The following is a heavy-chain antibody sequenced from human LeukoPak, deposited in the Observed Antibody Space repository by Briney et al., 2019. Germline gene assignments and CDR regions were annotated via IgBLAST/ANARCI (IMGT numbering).Heavy chain of an antibody. CDR1: GYSFTSYW. D-gene: IGHD3-10*01. J-gene: IGHJ4*02. V-gene: IGHV5-51*01. CDR2: IYPGDSDT. Sequence: PGKSLKISCKGSGYSFTSYWIGWVRQMPGKGLEWMGIIYPGDSDTRYSPSFQGQVTISADKSISTAYLQWSSLKASDTAMYYCARPGALLWFGEPLDYFDYWGQGTLVTVSS. CDR3: ARPGALLWFGEPLDYFDY.